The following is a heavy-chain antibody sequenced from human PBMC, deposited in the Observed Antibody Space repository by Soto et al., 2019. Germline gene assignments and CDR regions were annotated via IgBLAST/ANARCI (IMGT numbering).Heavy chain of an antibody. CDR1: VFTFTNAW. CDR3: ATALRRRSSDWFDS. Sequence: EVQLVESGGGLVKPGGSLRISCTASVFTFTNAWMTCVRQVPGKGLEWVGSIKSNSDGGTTDYPAPVKGRFTISRDESRTTVHLQMNSLKADDTAVYYCATALRRRSSDWFDSWGQGTLVTVSS. CDR2: IKSNSDGGTT. J-gene: IGHJ5*01. V-gene: IGHV3-15*01. D-gene: IGHD2-2*01.